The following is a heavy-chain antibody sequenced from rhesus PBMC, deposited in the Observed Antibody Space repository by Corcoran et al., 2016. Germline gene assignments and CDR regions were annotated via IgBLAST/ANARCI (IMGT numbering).Heavy chain of an antibody. J-gene: IGHJ3*01. D-gene: IGHD6S26*01. CDR1: GGSISDSYR. Sequence: QVQLQESGPGVVKPSETLSLTCAVSGGSISDSYRWSWIHQPPGKGLEWIGYIYGSSTSTNYTPSLKSRVTISKDTSKNQFSLKLSSVTAADTAVYYCARVYSSGWSYAFDFWGQGLRVTVSS. CDR3: ARVYSSGWSYAFDF. V-gene: IGHV4S10*01. CDR2: IYGSSTST.